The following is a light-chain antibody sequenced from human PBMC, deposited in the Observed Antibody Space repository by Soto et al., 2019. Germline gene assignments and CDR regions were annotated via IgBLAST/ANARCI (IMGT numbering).Light chain of an antibody. CDR2: SAS. V-gene: IGKV3-20*01. Sequence: EIVLTQAPGTLSLSPGERATLSCSASQSVDSIYLTWYQQKPGQPPRLLIYSASTRAAGVPSRFSGSGSGTDFTLTISRLEPEDFAVYYCQQYHNWPWTFGQGTEVEIK. CDR1: QSVDSIY. CDR3: QQYHNWPWT. J-gene: IGKJ1*01.